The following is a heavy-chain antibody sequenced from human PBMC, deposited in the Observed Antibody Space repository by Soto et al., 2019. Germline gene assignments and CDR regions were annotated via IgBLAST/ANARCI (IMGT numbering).Heavy chain of an antibody. CDR1: GYTFTSHD. Sequence: QVQLVQSGAEVKKPGASVKVSCKASGYTFTSHDINWVRQASGQGLEWMGWMSSNSDNTGYAQKFQGRVTMTRSTSRSTAYMELSSLRSEDTAVYYCVRGPRNWGFDYWGQGTLVTVSS. CDR2: MSSNSDNT. J-gene: IGHJ4*02. CDR3: VRGPRNWGFDY. V-gene: IGHV1-8*01. D-gene: IGHD7-27*01.